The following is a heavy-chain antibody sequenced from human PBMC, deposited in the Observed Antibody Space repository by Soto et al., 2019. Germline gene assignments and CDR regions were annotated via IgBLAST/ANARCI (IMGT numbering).Heavy chain of an antibody. CDR2: IIPILGIA. CDR3: ARDPIDDYGDYAEARFDP. V-gene: IGHV1-69*04. CDR1: GGTFSSYT. J-gene: IGHJ5*02. Sequence: SVKVSCKASGGTFSSYTISWVRQAPGQGLEWMGRIIPILGIANYAQKIQGRVTITADKSTSTAYMELSSLRSEDTAVYYCARDPIDDYGDYAEARFDPWGQGTLVTVSS. D-gene: IGHD4-17*01.